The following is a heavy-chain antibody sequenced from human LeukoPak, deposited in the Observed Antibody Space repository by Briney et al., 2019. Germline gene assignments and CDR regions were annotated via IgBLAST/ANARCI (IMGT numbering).Heavy chain of an antibody. J-gene: IGHJ4*02. D-gene: IGHD2-21*01. CDR2: IYSGGTT. Sequence: SGGSLRLSCAASGFTFSSYSMNWVRQAPGKGLEWVSVIYSGGTTYYADSVKGRFTISRDNSKNTVYLQMSSLRAEDTAVYYCARDSGKVGDDGILDYWGQGTLVTVSS. CDR1: GFTFSSYS. V-gene: IGHV3-53*01. CDR3: ARDSGKVGDDGILDY.